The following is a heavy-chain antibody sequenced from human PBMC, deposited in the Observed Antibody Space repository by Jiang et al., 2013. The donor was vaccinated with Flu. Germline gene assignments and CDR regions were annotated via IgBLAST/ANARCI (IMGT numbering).Heavy chain of an antibody. V-gene: IGHV1-18*01. CDR3: AASSSFVSSGYYYYGMDV. CDR2: ISAYNGNT. J-gene: IGHJ6*02. Sequence: TFTSYGISWVRQAPGQGLEWMGWISAYNGNTNYAQKLQGRVTMTTDTSTSTAYMELRSLRSDDTAVYYCAASSSFVSSGYYYYGMDVWGQGTTVTVSS. D-gene: IGHD6-6*01. CDR1: TFTSYG.